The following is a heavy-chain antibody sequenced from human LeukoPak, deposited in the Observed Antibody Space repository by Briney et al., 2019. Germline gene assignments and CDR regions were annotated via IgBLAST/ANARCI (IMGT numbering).Heavy chain of an antibody. D-gene: IGHD6-19*01. CDR2: VYYSGST. V-gene: IGHV4-59*08. CDR3: GDSRGWSRRGRYHYYGVDV. Sequence: SETLSLTCTVSGVSISNCYWSGIRQPPRKGLQGIGYVYYSGSTDYNPSLKRRPTISVDQSKNHFHVTLHTVTDADNPVYYCGDSRGWSRRGRYHYYGVDVWGKGPTVPVSS. CDR1: GVSISNCY. J-gene: IGHJ6*04.